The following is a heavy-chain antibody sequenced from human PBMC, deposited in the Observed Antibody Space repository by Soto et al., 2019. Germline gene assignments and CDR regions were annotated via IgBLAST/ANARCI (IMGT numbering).Heavy chain of an antibody. V-gene: IGHV4-31*03. J-gene: IGHJ6*02. CDR3: ASYYDFWSGYPPYGMDV. CDR1: GGSISSGGYY. CDR2: IYYSGST. Sequence: SETLSLTCTVSGGSISSGGYYWSWIRQHPGNGLEWIGYIYYSGSTYYNPSLKSRVTISVDTSKNQFSLKLSSVTAADTAVYYCASYYDFWSGYPPYGMDVWGQGTTVTVSS. D-gene: IGHD3-3*01.